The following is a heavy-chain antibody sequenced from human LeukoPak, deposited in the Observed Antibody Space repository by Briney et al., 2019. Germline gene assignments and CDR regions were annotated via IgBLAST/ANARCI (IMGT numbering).Heavy chain of an antibody. D-gene: IGHD5-18*01. CDR3: ASVYSYGWFDY. Sequence: PGGSLRLSCAASGFTFSSYGMHWVRQAPGKGLEWVAVISYDGSNKYYADSVKGRFTISRDNSKNTLYLQMNSLRAEDTAVYYCASVYSYGWFDYWGQGTLVTVSS. V-gene: IGHV3-30*03. CDR1: GFTFSSYG. CDR2: ISYDGSNK. J-gene: IGHJ5*01.